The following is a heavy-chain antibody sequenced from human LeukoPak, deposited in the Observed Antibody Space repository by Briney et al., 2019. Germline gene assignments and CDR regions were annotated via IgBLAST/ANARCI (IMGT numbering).Heavy chain of an antibody. V-gene: IGHV3-7*03. CDR3: ARFAAAGGSFDY. D-gene: IGHD6-13*01. J-gene: IGHJ4*02. CDR1: GFTFSSCW. Sequence: GGSLRLSCAASGFTFSSCWMSWVRQAPGKGLEWVANIKQDGSEKYYVDSVKGRFTSSRDNAKNSLYLQMDSLRAEDTAVYYCARFAAAGGSFDYWGQGTLVTVSS. CDR2: IKQDGSEK.